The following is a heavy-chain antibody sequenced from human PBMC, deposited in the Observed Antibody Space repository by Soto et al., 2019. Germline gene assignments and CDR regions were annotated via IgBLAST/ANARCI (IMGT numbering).Heavy chain of an antibody. D-gene: IGHD5-12*01. V-gene: IGHV3-7*01. CDR3: ARVGVATNVYSFDY. J-gene: IGHJ4*02. CDR2: KKQDGSEK. Sequence: QPGGSLRLSCAASGFTFSSYWISWVRQAPGKGLEWVANKKQDGSEKYYVDYEKGRFTISRDNSNISLYLQMNSLRAEDTAVYYCARVGVATNVYSFDYWGQGT. CDR1: GFTFSSYW.